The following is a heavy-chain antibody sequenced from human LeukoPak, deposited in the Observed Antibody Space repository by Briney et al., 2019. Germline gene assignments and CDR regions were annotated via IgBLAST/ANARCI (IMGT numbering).Heavy chain of an antibody. V-gene: IGHV1-18*01. D-gene: IGHD1-1*01. J-gene: IGHJ4*02. Sequence: ASVKVSCKASGGTFSSYAISWVRQAPGQGLEWMGWISAYNGNTNYAQKPQGRVTMTTDTSTSTAYMELRSLRSDDTAVYYCARFLVQPLYYLDYWGQGTLVTVSS. CDR2: ISAYNGNT. CDR3: ARFLVQPLYYLDY. CDR1: GGTFSSYA.